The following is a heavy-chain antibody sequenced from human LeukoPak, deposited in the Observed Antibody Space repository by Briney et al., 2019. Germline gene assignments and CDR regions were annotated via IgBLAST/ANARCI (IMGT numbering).Heavy chain of an antibody. CDR2: IIPIFGTA. CDR3: ATKLMITFGGGNDY. V-gene: IGHV1-69*13. J-gene: IGHJ4*02. D-gene: IGHD3-16*01. CDR1: GGTFSSYA. Sequence: SVKVSCKASGGTFSSYAISWVRQAPGQGLEWMGGIIPIFGTANYAQKFQGRVTITADESTSTAYMELSSLRSEDTAVYYCATKLMITFGGGNDYWGQGILVTVSS.